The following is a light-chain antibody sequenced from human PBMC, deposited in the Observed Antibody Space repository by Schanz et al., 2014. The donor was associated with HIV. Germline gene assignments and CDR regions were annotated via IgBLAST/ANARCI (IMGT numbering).Light chain of an antibody. J-gene: IGKJ4*01. Sequence: DIQMTQSPSSLSASVGDRVTITCRASQSISSYLNWYQQKPGKAPKLLIYAASSLQSGVPSRFSGSGSGTSFTLTISSLQPEDFGTYYCQQGDYFPLTFGGGTKVEIK. CDR3: QQGDYFPLT. CDR1: QSISSY. V-gene: IGKV1-39*01. CDR2: AAS.